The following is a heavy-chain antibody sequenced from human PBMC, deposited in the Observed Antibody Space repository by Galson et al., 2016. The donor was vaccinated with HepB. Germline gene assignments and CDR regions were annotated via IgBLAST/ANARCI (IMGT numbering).Heavy chain of an antibody. CDR2: ISGSGGST. Sequence: SLRLSCAASGFIFSHYAMNWVRQAPGKGLEWVSDISGSGGSTHYADSVKGRFTISRDNSDNTLYLQMNGLRVEDTAVYYCVKVVGTVVDPTGVRYSDAFEVWGQGTTVTVSS. CDR3: VKVVGTVVDPTGVRYSDAFEV. V-gene: IGHV3-23*01. CDR1: GFIFSHYA. J-gene: IGHJ3*01. D-gene: IGHD2-21*02.